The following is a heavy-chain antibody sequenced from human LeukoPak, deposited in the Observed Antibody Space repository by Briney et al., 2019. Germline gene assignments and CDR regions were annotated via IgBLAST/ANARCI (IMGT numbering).Heavy chain of an antibody. CDR1: GYTFTSYW. V-gene: IGHV5-51*01. J-gene: IGHJ4*02. D-gene: IGHD5-24*01. Sequence: GESLKISCKASGYTFTSYWIARVRQMPGKGLEWMGIIYPGDSDTRYSTSFQGQVTISADKSSNTASLQWSSLKASDTAMYYCARQRDGYSFDYWGQGTLVTVSS. CDR2: IYPGDSDT. CDR3: ARQRDGYSFDY.